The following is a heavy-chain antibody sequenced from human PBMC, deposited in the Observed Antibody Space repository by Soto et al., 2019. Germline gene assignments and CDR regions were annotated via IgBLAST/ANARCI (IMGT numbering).Heavy chain of an antibody. CDR3: ARDVVVAEFLTYRYYYGMDV. V-gene: IGHV3-30-3*01. CDR2: ISYDGSNK. Sequence: GGSLRLSCAASGFTFSSYAMHWVRQAPGKGLEWVAVISYDGSNKYYADSVKGRFTISRDNSKNTLYLQMNSLRAEDTAVYYCARDVVVAEFLTYRYYYGMDVWGQGTTVTVSS. J-gene: IGHJ6*02. CDR1: GFTFSSYA. D-gene: IGHD2-15*01.